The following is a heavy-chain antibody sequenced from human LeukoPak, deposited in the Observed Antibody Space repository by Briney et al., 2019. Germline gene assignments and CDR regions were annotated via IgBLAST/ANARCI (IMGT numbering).Heavy chain of an antibody. V-gene: IGHV1-3*03. D-gene: IGHD6-19*01. CDR3: ARPSLSSGWYFLDY. Sequence: ASVKVSCKASGYTFTSYAMHWVRQAPGQRLEWMGWINAGNGNTKYSQEFQGRVTITRDTSASTAYMELRSLRSEDMAVYYCARPSLSSGWYFLDYRGQGTLVTVSS. J-gene: IGHJ4*02. CDR1: GYTFTSYA. CDR2: INAGNGNT.